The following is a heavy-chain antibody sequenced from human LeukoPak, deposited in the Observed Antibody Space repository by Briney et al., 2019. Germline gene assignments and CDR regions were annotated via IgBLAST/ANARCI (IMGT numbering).Heavy chain of an antibody. J-gene: IGHJ4*02. Sequence: SQTLSLTCAISGDSVSSNTPAWNWIRQSPSRGLEWLGRTYYRSKWYNDYAVSVRSRITINPDTAKNQFSLQVNSVTPEDTAVYYCARQQRGAFDYWGQGTLVTVSS. CDR3: ARQQRGAFDY. CDR1: GDSVSSNTPA. D-gene: IGHD6-13*01. V-gene: IGHV6-1*01. CDR2: TYYRSKWYN.